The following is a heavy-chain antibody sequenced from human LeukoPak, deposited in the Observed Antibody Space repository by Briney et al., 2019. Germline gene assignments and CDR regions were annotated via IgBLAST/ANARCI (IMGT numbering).Heavy chain of an antibody. D-gene: IGHD3-3*01. V-gene: IGHV3-53*05. Sequence: GGSLRLSCAASGFTVSSNYMSWVRQAPGKGLEWVSSIHSGGSTYYADSVKGRFTISRDNSKNTLYLQMNSLRAEDTAVYYCARVGGSKYYDFWSGRSQYYYYYYIDVWGKGTTVTVSS. CDR2: IHSGGST. CDR3: ARVGGSKYYDFWSGRSQYYYYYYIDV. CDR1: GFTVSSNY. J-gene: IGHJ6*03.